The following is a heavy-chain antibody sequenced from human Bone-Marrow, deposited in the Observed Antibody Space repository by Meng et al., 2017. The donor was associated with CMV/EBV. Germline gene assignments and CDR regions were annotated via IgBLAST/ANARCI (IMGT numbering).Heavy chain of an antibody. CDR1: GFTFSNYW. CDR2: IKQDGSEK. CDR3: ARDRSRYCSSTSCRYGMDV. V-gene: IGHV3-7*01. Sequence: GESLKISCAGSGFTFSNYWMSWVRQAPGKGLEWVANIKQDGSEKYYVDSVKGRFTITRDNAKNSLYLQMNSLRAEDTAVYYCARDRSRYCSSTSCRYGMDVWGQGTTVTVSS. J-gene: IGHJ6*02. D-gene: IGHD2-2*01.